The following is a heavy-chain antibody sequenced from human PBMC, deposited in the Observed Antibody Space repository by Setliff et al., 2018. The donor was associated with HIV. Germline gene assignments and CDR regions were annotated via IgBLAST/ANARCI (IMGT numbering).Heavy chain of an antibody. J-gene: IGHJ6*03. Sequence: PSETLSLTCAVYGESFSGYYWTWIRQSPGKGLEWIGEINHSGSTNYNPPLKSRVTISVDTSKNQFSLKLHSMTAADTAVYFCARGRAYSSGWGLLRNYCMDVWGKGATVTVSS. CDR3: ARGRAYSSGWGLLRNYCMDV. CDR1: GESFSGYY. CDR2: INHSGST. D-gene: IGHD6-19*01. V-gene: IGHV4-34*01.